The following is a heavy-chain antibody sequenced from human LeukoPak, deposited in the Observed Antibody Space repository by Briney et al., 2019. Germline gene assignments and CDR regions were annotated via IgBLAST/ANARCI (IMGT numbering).Heavy chain of an antibody. Sequence: PGGSLRLSCAASGFTFSSYSMNWVRQAPGKGLEWVSYVSSSSSTIYYADSVKGRFTISRDNSKNTLYLQMNSLRAEDTAVYYCAKDLGLYYDILTEDGMDVWGQGTTVTVSS. CDR1: GFTFSSYS. CDR3: AKDLGLYYDILTEDGMDV. V-gene: IGHV3-48*01. J-gene: IGHJ6*02. CDR2: VSSSSSTI. D-gene: IGHD3-9*01.